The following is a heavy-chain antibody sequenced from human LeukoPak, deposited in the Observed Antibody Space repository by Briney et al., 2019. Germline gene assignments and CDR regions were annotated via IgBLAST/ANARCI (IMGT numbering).Heavy chain of an antibody. J-gene: IGHJ5*02. CDR2: IYYSGST. CDR1: GGSISSYY. V-gene: IGHV4-59*01. Sequence: SETLSLTCTVSGGSISSYYWSWIRQPPGKGLEWIGYIYYSGSTNYNPSLKSRVTISVDTSKNLFSLKLSSVTAADTAVYYCARELPGNWFDPWGQGTLVTVSS. CDR3: ARELPGNWFDP.